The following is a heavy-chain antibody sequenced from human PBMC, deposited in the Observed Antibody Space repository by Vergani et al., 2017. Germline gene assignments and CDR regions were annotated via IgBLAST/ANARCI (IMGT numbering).Heavy chain of an antibody. J-gene: IGHJ6*03. V-gene: IGHV4-59*01. D-gene: IGHD4-11*01. CDR3: ARDHDYSKGHYYYYMDV. CDR1: GGSISSYY. CDR2: IYYSGST. Sequence: QVRLQESGPGLVKPSETLSLTCTVSGGSISSYYWSWIRQPPGKGLEWIGYIYYSGSTNYNPSLKSRVTISVDTSKNQFSLKLSSVTAADTAVYYCARDHDYSKGHYYYYMDVWGKGTTVTVSS.